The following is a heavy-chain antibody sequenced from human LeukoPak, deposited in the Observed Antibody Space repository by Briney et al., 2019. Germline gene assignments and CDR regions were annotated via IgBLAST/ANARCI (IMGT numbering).Heavy chain of an antibody. CDR2: ISSTSGYI. V-gene: IGHV3-21*01. CDR1: GLSFSSYT. J-gene: IGHJ4*02. Sequence: GGSLRLSCAPSGLSFSSYTIHWVRQAPGKGLEWVSSISSTSGYIHYADSVKGRFSISRDNAKNTLYLQMNSLRAEDTAVYYCARDSDYGDYVDPQYYFDYWGQGTLVTVSS. D-gene: IGHD4-17*01. CDR3: ARDSDYGDYVDPQYYFDY.